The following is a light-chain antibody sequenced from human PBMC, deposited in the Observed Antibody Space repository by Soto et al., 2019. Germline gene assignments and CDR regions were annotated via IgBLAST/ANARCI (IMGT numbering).Light chain of an antibody. CDR1: SSDVGAYNY. V-gene: IGLV2-8*01. J-gene: IGLJ3*02. CDR3: TSYASSNIWV. Sequence: QSALTQPPSASGSPGQSVTISCTGTSSDVGAYNYVSWYQQYPGIAPKLMIYEVSKRPSGVPDRFSGSKSGKTAPLTVSGLQPEDEADYYCTSYASSNIWVFGGGTKLTVL. CDR2: EVS.